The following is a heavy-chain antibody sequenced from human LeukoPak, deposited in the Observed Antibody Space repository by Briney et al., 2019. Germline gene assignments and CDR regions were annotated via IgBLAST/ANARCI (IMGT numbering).Heavy chain of an antibody. D-gene: IGHD7-27*01. CDR1: GFTFDDHA. CDR2: ISWNSGGI. CDR3: SRVSAYTTPSGEFDY. V-gene: IGHV3-9*01. Sequence: GGSLRLSCAASGFTFDDHAMHWVRQAPGKGLEWVSGISWNSGGIAYADSVKGRFTISRDNAKNSLYLQMNSLRAEDTALYYCSRVSAYTTPSGEFDYWGQGTLVTVPS. J-gene: IGHJ4*02.